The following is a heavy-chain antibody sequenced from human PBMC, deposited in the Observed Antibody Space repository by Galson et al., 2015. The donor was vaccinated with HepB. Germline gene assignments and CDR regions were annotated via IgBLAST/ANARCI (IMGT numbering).Heavy chain of an antibody. CDR1: GYTFTSYG. Sequence: SVKVSCKASGYTFTSYGISWVRQAPGQGLEWMGWISAYNGNTNYAQKLQGRVTMTTDTSTSTAYMELRSLRSDDTAVYYCARTDVDIVATISGAFDIWGQGTMVTVSS. CDR2: ISAYNGNT. D-gene: IGHD5-12*01. CDR3: ARTDVDIVATISGAFDI. V-gene: IGHV1-18*04. J-gene: IGHJ3*02.